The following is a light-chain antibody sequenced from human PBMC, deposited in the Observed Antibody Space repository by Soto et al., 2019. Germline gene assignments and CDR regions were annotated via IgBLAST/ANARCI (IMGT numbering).Light chain of an antibody. J-gene: IGKJ1*01. CDR3: QQRHMSPIT. CDR1: QSISSY. CDR2: AAS. V-gene: IGKV1-39*01. Sequence: DIQMTQSPSSLSASVGDRVTITCRASQSISSYLNWYQQKPGKAPKLLIYAASSLQSGVPSRFSGSGSGTDFTLTISSLEPEDSAAYYCQQRHMSPITFGQGTKVDIK.